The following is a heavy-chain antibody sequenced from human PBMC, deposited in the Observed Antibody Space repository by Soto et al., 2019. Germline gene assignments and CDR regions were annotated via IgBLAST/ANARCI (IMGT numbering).Heavy chain of an antibody. Sequence: GASVKVSCKASGYTFTGYYMHWVRQAPGQGLEWMGWINPNSGGTNYAQKFQGRVTMTRDTSISTAYMELSRLRSDDTAVYYCARVVGATTTFHFDYWGQGTLVTVSS. D-gene: IGHD1-26*01. CDR2: INPNSGGT. CDR1: GYTFTGYY. J-gene: IGHJ4*02. CDR3: ARVVGATTTFHFDY. V-gene: IGHV1-2*02.